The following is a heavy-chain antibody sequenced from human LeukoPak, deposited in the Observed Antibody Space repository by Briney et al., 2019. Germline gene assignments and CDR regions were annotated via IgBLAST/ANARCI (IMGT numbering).Heavy chain of an antibody. CDR3: ATAPAYCGGDCYPLDY. J-gene: IGHJ4*02. V-gene: IGHV1-24*01. CDR2: FDPEDGET. CDR1: GYTLTGLS. D-gene: IGHD2-21*02. Sequence: ASVKVSCKVSGYTLTGLSMHWVRQAPGKGLEWMGGFDPEDGETIYAQKFQGRLTMTEDTSTDTAYMELSSLRSEDTAVYYCATAPAYCGGDCYPLDYWGQGTLVTVSS.